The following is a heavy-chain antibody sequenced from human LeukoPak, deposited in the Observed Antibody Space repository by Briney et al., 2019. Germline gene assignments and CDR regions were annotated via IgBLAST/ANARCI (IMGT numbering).Heavy chain of an antibody. CDR2: ISGSGGST. D-gene: IGHD4-11*01. V-gene: IGHV3-23*01. Sequence: GGTLRLSCAASGFTFSSYAMSWVRHAPGMELDWVSAISGSGGSTYYADSVKGLFIITRDNYKNPLYLQMNSLRAEDAAVYYCAKDRSYSDSSGYYMDVWGKGTTVTVSS. CDR3: AKDRSYSDSSGYYMDV. CDR1: GFTFSSYA. J-gene: IGHJ6*03.